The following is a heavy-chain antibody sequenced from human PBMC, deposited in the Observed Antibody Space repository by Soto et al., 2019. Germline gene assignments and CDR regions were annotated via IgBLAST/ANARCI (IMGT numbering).Heavy chain of an antibody. D-gene: IGHD3-3*01. Sequence: SVKVSCKASGGTFSSYAISWVRQAPGQGLEWMGGIIPIFGTANYAQKFQGRVTITADESTSTAYMELSSLRSEDTAVYYCASPASDFWSGYPYGMDLWGQGTTVTVSS. V-gene: IGHV1-69*13. J-gene: IGHJ6*02. CDR3: ASPASDFWSGYPYGMDL. CDR1: GGTFSSYA. CDR2: IIPIFGTA.